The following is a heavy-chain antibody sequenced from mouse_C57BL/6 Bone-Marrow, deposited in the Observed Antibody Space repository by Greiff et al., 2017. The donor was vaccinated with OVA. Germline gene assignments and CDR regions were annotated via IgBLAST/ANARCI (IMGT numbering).Heavy chain of an antibody. Sequence: QVQLKESGAELVKPGASVKLSCKASGYTFTSYWMQWVKQRPGQGLGWIGEIDPSDSYTNYNQKFKGKATLTVDTSSSTAYMQLSSLTSEDSAVYYCARKGAMDYWGQGTSVTVSS. CDR2: IDPSDSYT. CDR3: ARKGAMDY. V-gene: IGHV1-50*01. J-gene: IGHJ4*01. CDR1: GYTFTSYW.